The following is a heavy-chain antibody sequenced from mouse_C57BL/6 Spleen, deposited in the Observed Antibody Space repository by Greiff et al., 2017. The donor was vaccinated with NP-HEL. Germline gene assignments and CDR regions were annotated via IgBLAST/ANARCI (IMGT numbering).Heavy chain of an antibody. CDR2: IWSGGST. CDR3: ASLAY. V-gene: IGHV2-2*01. Sequence: VKLMESGPGLVQPSQRLSITCTVSGFSLTSYGVHWVRQSPGKGLEWLGVIWSGGSTDYNAAFISRLSTSKDNSKSQVFFKMNRLQADDTAIYYCASLAYWGQGTLVTVSA. CDR1: GFSLTSYG. J-gene: IGHJ3*01.